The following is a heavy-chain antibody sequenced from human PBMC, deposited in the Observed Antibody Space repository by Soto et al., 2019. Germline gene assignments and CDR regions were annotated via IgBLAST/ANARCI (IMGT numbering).Heavy chain of an antibody. CDR3: ARYTQNYYGMDV. D-gene: IGHD1-26*01. V-gene: IGHV4-30-4*01. J-gene: IGHJ6*02. CDR1: GGSISSGDYY. CDR2: TYYSGST. Sequence: QVQLQESGPGLVKPSQTLSLTCTVSGGSISSGDYYWSWIRQPPGKGLEWFGYTYYSGSTYYNPSLKSGVTISVDTSKNQCSLKLSSVTAADPAVYYCARYTQNYYGMDVWGQGPTVTVSS.